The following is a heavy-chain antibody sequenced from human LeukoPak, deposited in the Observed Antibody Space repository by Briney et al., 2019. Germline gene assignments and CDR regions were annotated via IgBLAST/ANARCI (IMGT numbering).Heavy chain of an antibody. V-gene: IGHV3-7*01. Sequence: PGGSLRLSCAASGFTFSNFWLGWVRQAPGKGLEWVANIDQNGSDKYYVDSVKGRFTISRDNAKNSLYLQMNSLRAEDTAVYFCARDTYQFFDYWGQGTLVTVSS. D-gene: IGHD2/OR15-2a*01. CDR3: ARDTYQFFDY. CDR2: IDQNGSDK. CDR1: GFTFSNFW. J-gene: IGHJ4*02.